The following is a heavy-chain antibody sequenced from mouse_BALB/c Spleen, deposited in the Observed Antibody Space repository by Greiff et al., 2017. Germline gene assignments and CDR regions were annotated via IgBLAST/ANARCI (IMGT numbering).Heavy chain of an antibody. J-gene: IGHJ2*01. CDR3: ARGSLPFDY. Sequence: EVHLVESGGGLVQPGGSRKLSCAASGFTFSSFGMNWVRQAPEKGLEWVAYISSGSSTIYYADTVKGRFTISRDNPKNTLFLQMSSLKSEDTAMYYCARGSLPFDYWGQGTTLTVSS. V-gene: IGHV5-17*02. D-gene: IGHD2-10*01. CDR1: GFTFSSFG. CDR2: ISSGSSTI.